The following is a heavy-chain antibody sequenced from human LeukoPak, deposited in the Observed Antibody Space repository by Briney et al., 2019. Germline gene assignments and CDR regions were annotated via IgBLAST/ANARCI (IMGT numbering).Heavy chain of an antibody. D-gene: IGHD1/OR15-1a*01. J-gene: IGHJ3*02. CDR3: ARHTSRDWIKGAFDI. CDR2: IYYSGST. CDR1: GGSISSYY. V-gene: IGHV4-59*08. Sequence: SETLSLTCTVSGGSISSYYWSWIRQPPGKGLEWIGYIYYSGSTNYNPSLKSRDTISVDTSKNQFSLKLSSVTAADTAVYYCARHTSRDWIKGAFDIWGQGTMVTVSS.